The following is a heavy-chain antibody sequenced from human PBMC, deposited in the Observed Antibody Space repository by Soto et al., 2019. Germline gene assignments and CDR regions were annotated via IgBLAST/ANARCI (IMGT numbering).Heavy chain of an antibody. J-gene: IGHJ3*02. CDR3: ARDRYSSGWLDAFDI. D-gene: IGHD6-19*01. V-gene: IGHV3-53*04. CDR2: IFTGGST. CDR1: RFTVSSNY. Sequence: EVQLVESGGGLVQPGGSLRLSCATSRFTVSSNYMSWVRQTPGKGLEWVSVIFTGGSTYYADSVKGRFTISRHSSKNTVYLQMNSLRAEDTALYYCARDRYSSGWLDAFDIWGQGTMVTVSS.